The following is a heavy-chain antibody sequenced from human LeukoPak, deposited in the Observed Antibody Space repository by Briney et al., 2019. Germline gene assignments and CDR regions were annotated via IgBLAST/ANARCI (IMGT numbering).Heavy chain of an antibody. Sequence: ASVKVSCKASGYSFTTYSISWVRQAPGQGLEWMGIINPSGGSTSYAQKFQGRVTMTRDTSTSTVYMELSSLRSEDTAVYYCARSYGSGSQYDFYYYYYMDVWGKGTTVTVSS. V-gene: IGHV1-46*01. CDR2: INPSGGST. CDR1: GYSFTTYS. CDR3: ARSYGSGSQYDFYYYYYMDV. D-gene: IGHD3-10*01. J-gene: IGHJ6*03.